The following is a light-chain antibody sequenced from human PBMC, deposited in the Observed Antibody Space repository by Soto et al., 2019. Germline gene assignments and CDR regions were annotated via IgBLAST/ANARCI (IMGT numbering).Light chain of an antibody. V-gene: IGKV1-9*01. J-gene: IGKJ3*01. CDR3: QQLNSFPLP. CDR1: QGIANF. Sequence: IQLTQSPSSLSASVGDRVTISCRASQGIANFLAWDQQKPGKAPKLLIYGASTLQSEVPSRFSGNRSGTDFTLTISSRHREEFATYYCQQLNSFPLPVGPGTKVDIK. CDR2: GAS.